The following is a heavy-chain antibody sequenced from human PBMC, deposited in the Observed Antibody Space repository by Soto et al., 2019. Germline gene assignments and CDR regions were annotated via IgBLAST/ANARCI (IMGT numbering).Heavy chain of an antibody. V-gene: IGHV1-2*02. CDR2: INPTSGAT. D-gene: IGHD4-17*01. CDR1: GYTFAAFF. CDR3: TRDPDYGDYWGYFFDY. Sequence: QVQLVQSGAEVKKPGASVKVSCKTSGYTFAAFFIHWIRQAHGQGLERMGWINPTSGATVSAQKFQDRVTMTRDTSISTAYMELRGLKSDDTAVYYCTRDPDYGDYWGYFFDYWGQGTPVSVSS. J-gene: IGHJ4*02.